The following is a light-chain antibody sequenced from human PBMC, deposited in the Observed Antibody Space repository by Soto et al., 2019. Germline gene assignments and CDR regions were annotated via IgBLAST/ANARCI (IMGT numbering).Light chain of an antibody. CDR3: HHFGSLPET. Sequence: EVVLTQSPGTLSLSPGERVTLSCRASQSVASSYLAGYQQKPGRAPRLLFYSASSRATGIPDRFSGSGSGTDFTLTISRLEPEDFAVYYCHHFGSLPETFGQGINVE. CDR2: SAS. V-gene: IGKV3-20*01. CDR1: QSVASSY. J-gene: IGKJ1*01.